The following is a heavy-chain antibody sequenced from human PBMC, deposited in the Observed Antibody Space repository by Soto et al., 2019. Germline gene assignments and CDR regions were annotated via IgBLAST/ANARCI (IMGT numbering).Heavy chain of an antibody. CDR3: ARTTRSYGDSKSFDY. Sequence: SETLSLTCTVSGGSISSYYWSWIRQPPGKGLEWIGYIYYSGSTNYNPSLKSRVTISVDTSKNQFSVRLSSVTAADTAVYYCARTTRSYGDSKSFDYWGQGTLVTVSS. J-gene: IGHJ4*02. CDR1: GGSISSYY. CDR2: IYYSGST. D-gene: IGHD4-17*01. V-gene: IGHV4-59*01.